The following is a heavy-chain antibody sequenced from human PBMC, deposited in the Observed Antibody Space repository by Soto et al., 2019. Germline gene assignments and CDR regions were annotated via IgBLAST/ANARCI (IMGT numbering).Heavy chain of an antibody. CDR1: GYTFTSYG. J-gene: IGHJ6*03. CDR3: ARDSPRITIFGVVPLSYYYYYMDV. Sequence: GASVKVSCKASGYTFTSYGISWVRQAPGQGLEWMGWISAYNGNTNYAQKLQGRVTMTTDTSTSTAYMELSSLRSDDTAVYYCARDSPRITIFGVVPLSYYYYYMDVWGKGTTVTVSS. CDR2: ISAYNGNT. V-gene: IGHV1-18*01. D-gene: IGHD3-3*01.